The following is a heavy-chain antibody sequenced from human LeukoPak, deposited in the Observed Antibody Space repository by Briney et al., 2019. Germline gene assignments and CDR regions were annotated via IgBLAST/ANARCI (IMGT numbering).Heavy chain of an antibody. CDR1: GFTFSSYW. J-gene: IGHJ4*02. V-gene: IGHV3-7*03. CDR2: IKQDGSEK. D-gene: IGHD5-12*01. Sequence: PGGSLRLSCAASGFTFSSYWMSWVRQAPGKGLEWVVNIKQDGSEKYYVDFVKGRFTISRDNAKNSLYLQMNSLRAEDTAVYYCARGVYSGYDFYYFDYWGQGTLVTVSS. CDR3: ARGVYSGYDFYYFDY.